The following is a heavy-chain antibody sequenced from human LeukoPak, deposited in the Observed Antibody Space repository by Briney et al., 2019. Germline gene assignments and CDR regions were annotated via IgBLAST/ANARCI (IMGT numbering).Heavy chain of an antibody. V-gene: IGHV3-23*01. D-gene: IGHD3-10*01. CDR3: AKDRLYGSGSYYFDY. CDR1: GFTFSSYG. Sequence: GRSLRLSCAASGFTFSSYGMHWVRQAPGKGLEWVSTISGSGGSTYYADSVKGRFTISRDNSKNTLYLQMSSLRAEDTAVYYCAKDRLYGSGSYYFDYWGQGTLVTVSS. CDR2: ISGSGGST. J-gene: IGHJ4*02.